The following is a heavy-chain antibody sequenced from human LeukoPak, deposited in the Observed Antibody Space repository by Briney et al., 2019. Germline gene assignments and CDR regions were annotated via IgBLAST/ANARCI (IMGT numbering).Heavy chain of an antibody. J-gene: IGHJ6*02. D-gene: IGHD3-3*01. CDR3: ARDGYYDFWSGLFGMDV. CDR2: IYTSGST. V-gene: IGHV4-4*07. CDR1: GGSISSYY. Sequence: SQTLSLTCTVSGGSISSYYWSWIRQPAGKGLGWIGRIYTSGSTNYNPSLKSRVTMSVDTSKNQFSLKLSSVTAADTAVYYCARDGYYDFWSGLFGMDVWGQGTTVTVSS.